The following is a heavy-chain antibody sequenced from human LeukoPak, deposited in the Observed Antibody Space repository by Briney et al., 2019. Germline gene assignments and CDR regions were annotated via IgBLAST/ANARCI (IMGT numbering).Heavy chain of an antibody. CDR1: GFTFSNYA. D-gene: IGHD3-22*01. CDR2: IGDNGGST. V-gene: IGHV3-23*01. J-gene: IGHJ4*02. Sequence: GGSLRLSCAASGFTFSNYAMSWVCKAPGKGLEWVSSIGDNGGSTYYADSVKGRFTISRDNSKNTLYLQMNSLRAEDTAVYYCADAVVRSKWGQGTLVTVSS. CDR3: ADAVVRSK.